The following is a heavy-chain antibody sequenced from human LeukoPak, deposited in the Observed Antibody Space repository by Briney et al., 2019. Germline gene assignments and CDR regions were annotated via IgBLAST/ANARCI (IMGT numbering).Heavy chain of an antibody. V-gene: IGHV4-39*01. CDR3: ASGGSSWYGSRNAFDI. D-gene: IGHD6-13*01. J-gene: IGHJ3*02. Sequence: SETLSLTCTVSGGSISSSSYYWGWIRQAPGKGLEWIGSIYYSGSTYYNPSLKSRVTISVDTSKNQLSLKLSSVTAADTAVYYCASGGSSWYGSRNAFDIWGQGTMVTVSS. CDR1: GGSISSSSYY. CDR2: IYYSGST.